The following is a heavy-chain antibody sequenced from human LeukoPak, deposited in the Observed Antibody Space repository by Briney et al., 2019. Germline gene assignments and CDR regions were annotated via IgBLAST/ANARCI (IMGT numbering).Heavy chain of an antibody. CDR3: ARDRGSGSARYFDY. V-gene: IGHV3-21*01. D-gene: IGHD3-10*01. CDR2: ISSSSSYI. J-gene: IGHJ4*02. CDR1: GFTFSSYS. Sequence: GGSLRLSCAASGFTFSSYSMNWVRQAPGKGLEWVSSISSSSSYIYYADSVKGRFTISRDNAKNSLYLQMNSLRAEDTAVYYCARDRGSGSARYFDYWGQGTLVTVSS.